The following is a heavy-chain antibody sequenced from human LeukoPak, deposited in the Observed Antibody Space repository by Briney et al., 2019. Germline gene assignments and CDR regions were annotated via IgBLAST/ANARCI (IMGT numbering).Heavy chain of an antibody. V-gene: IGHV4-59*12. CDR1: GDSITSYY. CDR3: ARDLYHSSGWPDAFDI. Sequence: SETLSLTCTVSGDSITSYYWSWVRQPPGKGLEWIGYIYYSGDTKYNPSLESRVTMSVDTSKNQFSLRLSSVTAADTAVYYCARDLYHSSGWPDAFDIWGQGTMVTVSS. CDR2: IYYSGDT. D-gene: IGHD6-19*01. J-gene: IGHJ3*02.